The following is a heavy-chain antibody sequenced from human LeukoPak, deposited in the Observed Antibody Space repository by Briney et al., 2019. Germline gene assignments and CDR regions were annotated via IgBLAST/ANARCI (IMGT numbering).Heavy chain of an antibody. Sequence: NPGGSLRLSCAASGFTFSNAWMTWVRQAPGKGLEWVGRIKRKTEGETTDYAAPVKGRFTISRDDSQNTLYLQMSSLKTEDTAVYYCTTEVTWELLVERNYWGQGTLVTVSS. J-gene: IGHJ4*02. D-gene: IGHD1-26*01. CDR1: GFTFSNAW. V-gene: IGHV3-15*01. CDR3: TTEVTWELLVERNY. CDR2: IKRKTEGETT.